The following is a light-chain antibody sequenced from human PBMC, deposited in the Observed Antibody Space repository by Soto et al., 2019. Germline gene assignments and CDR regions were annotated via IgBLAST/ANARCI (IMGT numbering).Light chain of an antibody. J-gene: IGKJ4*01. CDR1: QGISSY. V-gene: IGKV1-8*01. Sequence: AMRMTLSPSSLSATPKERVTITCRASQGISSYLAWYQQKPVKAPNLLIYDASTLQSGVPSRFSGSGSGTDFTLTISSLQPEDFATYYCQQANCFPLTFGGGGMVDI. CDR2: DAS. CDR3: QQANCFPLT.